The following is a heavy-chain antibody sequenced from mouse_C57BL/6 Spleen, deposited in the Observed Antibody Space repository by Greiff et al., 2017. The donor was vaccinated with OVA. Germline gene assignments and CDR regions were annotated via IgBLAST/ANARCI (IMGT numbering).Heavy chain of an antibody. CDR1: GYTFTSYW. CDR3: ARGRVGDAMDY. V-gene: IGHV1-69*01. D-gene: IGHD1-1*02. J-gene: IGHJ4*01. Sequence: QVQLQQPGAELVMPGASVKLSCKASGYTFTSYWMHWVKQRPGQGLEWIGEIDPSDSYTNSNQKFKGKSPLTVDKSSSTAYMQLSSLTSEDSAVYYCARGRVGDAMDYWGQGTSVTVSS. CDR2: IDPSDSYT.